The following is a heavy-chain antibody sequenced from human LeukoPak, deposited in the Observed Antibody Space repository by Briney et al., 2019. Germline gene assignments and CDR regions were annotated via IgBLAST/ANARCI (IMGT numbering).Heavy chain of an antibody. J-gene: IGHJ4*02. Sequence: PGGSLRLSCPASGFPFSTYAMNWVRQAPGKGLEWVSVITGSGGFTQYADSVKGRFTISRDNSKNTVYLQMNSLRVEDTALYYCVRSLDYWGQGTLVTVSS. CDR2: ITGSGGFT. CDR3: VRSLDY. CDR1: GFPFSTYA. V-gene: IGHV3-23*01.